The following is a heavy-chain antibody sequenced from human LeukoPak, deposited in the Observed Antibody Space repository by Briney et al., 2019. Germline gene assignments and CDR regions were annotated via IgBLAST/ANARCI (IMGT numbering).Heavy chain of an antibody. CDR2: ISGSCGST. Sequence: GGSLRLSGAASGFTFSSYAMSWVREAPGKGLEWVSAISGSCGSTYYADSVKGRFTISRDNSKNTLYLEMNSLRAEDTAVYYCAKDLTLYGDFPYFDYWGRGTLVTVSS. D-gene: IGHD2-21*01. CDR1: GFTFSSYA. CDR3: AKDLTLYGDFPYFDY. J-gene: IGHJ4*02. V-gene: IGHV3-23*01.